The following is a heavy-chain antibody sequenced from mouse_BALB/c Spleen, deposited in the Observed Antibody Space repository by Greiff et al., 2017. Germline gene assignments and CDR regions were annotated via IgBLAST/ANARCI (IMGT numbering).Heavy chain of an antibody. J-gene: IGHJ3*01. Sequence: EVQLMESGGGLVTPGGSLKLSCAASGFTFSDYYMYWVRQTPEKGLEWVATISDGGSYTYYPDSVKGRFTISRDNAKNNLYLQMSSLKSEATSMYYCARDSYGGAWFAYWGQGTLVTVSA. D-gene: IGHD1-1*01. V-gene: IGHV5-4*02. CDR2: ISDGGSYT. CDR3: ARDSYGGAWFAY. CDR1: GFTFSDYY.